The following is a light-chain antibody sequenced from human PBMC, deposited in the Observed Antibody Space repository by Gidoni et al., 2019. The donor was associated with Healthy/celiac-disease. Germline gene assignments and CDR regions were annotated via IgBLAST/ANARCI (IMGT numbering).Light chain of an antibody. CDR2: GAS. CDR3: QHYNNWPPIT. Sequence: VITQSPPTLSVSPAERATLSCRASQSVSSNLAWYLQKPGQAPRLLIYGASTRATGIPARFSGSGSGTEFTLTISSLQSEDFAVYYCQHYNNWPPITFGQGTRLEIK. J-gene: IGKJ5*01. CDR1: QSVSSN. V-gene: IGKV3-15*01.